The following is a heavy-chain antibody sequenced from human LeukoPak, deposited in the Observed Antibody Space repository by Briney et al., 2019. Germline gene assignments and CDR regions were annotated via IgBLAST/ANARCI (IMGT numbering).Heavy chain of an antibody. CDR2: ISGSGGST. D-gene: IGHD3-22*01. CDR3: AKDRAYYYDSSGYRD. J-gene: IGHJ4*02. V-gene: IGHV3-23*01. Sequence: PGGSLRLSCAASGFTFSSYAMSWVRQAPGKGLEWVSAISGSGGSTYYADSVKGRFTISRDNSKNTLYLQMNSLRAEDTAVYYCAKDRAYYYDSSGYRDWGQGTLVTVSS. CDR1: GFTFSSYA.